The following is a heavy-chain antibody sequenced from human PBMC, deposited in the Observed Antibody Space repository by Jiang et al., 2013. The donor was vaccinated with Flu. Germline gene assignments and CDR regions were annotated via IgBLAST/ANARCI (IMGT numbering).Heavy chain of an antibody. CDR2: INPNSGGT. V-gene: IGHV1-2*04. D-gene: IGHD3-10*01. CDR3: ARGGSNYYGSGSYYNVGY. CDR1: GYTFTGYY. Sequence: SGAEVKKPGASVKVSCKASGYTFTGYYMHWVRQAPGQGLEWMGWINPNSGGTNYAQKFQGWVTMTRDTSISTAYMELSRLRSDDTAVYYCARGGSNYYGSGSYYNVGYWGQGTLVTVSS. J-gene: IGHJ4*02.